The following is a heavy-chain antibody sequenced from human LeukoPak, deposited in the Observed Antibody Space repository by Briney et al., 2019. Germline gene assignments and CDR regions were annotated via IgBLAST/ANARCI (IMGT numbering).Heavy chain of an antibody. CDR2: IRYDGSNK. J-gene: IGHJ4*02. CDR1: GFTFSSYG. Sequence: GSLRLSCAASGFTFSSYGMHWVRQAPGKGLEWVAFIRYDGSNKYYADSVKGRFTISRDNSKNTLYLQMNSLRAEDTAVYYCAKDQTAIVVVPAAILLDYWGQGTLVTVSS. V-gene: IGHV3-30*02. CDR3: AKDQTAIVVVPAAILLDY. D-gene: IGHD2-2*01.